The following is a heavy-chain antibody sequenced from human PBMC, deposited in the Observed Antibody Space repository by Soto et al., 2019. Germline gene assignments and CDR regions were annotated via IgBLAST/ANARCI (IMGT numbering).Heavy chain of an antibody. CDR1: GASITGADSY. CDR3: ARQRRGGYWFAP. V-gene: IGHV4-30-4*01. J-gene: IGHJ5*02. CDR2: IYKSGTT. Sequence: SETLSLTCAVSGASITGADSYWFWIRKPPGKGLEWIGSIYKSGTTNYNPSLKSRITVSIDTSKNQFSLNLTSVTAADTALHYCARQRRGGYWFAPWGQGTPVTVSS.